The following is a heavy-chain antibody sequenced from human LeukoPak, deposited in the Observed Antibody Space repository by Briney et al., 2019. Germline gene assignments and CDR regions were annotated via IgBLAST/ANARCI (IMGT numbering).Heavy chain of an antibody. V-gene: IGHV3-21*01. CDR2: ISSSSSYI. CDR3: ARDLDHGPPDY. CDR1: GFTFSSYA. D-gene: IGHD1-14*01. J-gene: IGHJ4*02. Sequence: GGSLRLSCAASGFTFSSYAMSWVRQAPGKGLEWVSSISSSSSYIYYADSVKGRFTISRDNAKNSLYLQMNSLRAEDTAVYYCARDLDHGPPDYWGQGTLATVSS.